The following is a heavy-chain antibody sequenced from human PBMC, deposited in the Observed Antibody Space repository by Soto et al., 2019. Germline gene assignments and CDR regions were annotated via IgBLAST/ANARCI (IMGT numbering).Heavy chain of an antibody. CDR3: ARQCRGVTCHWFVP. CDR2: IFYSGST. D-gene: IGHD2-15*01. J-gene: IGHJ5*02. CDR1: SGSISSTIYS. Sequence: SETLSLTCTVSSGSISSTIYSWDWIRQPPGKGLEWIGGIFYSGSTYYNPSLKSRVTISVDTSKNQFSLTLTSVTAADTAVYYCARQCRGVTCHWFVPWAQGTLVTVSS. V-gene: IGHV4-39*01.